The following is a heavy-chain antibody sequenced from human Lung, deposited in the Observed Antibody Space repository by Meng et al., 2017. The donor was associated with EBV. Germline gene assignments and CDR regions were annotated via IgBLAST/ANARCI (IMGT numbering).Heavy chain of an antibody. D-gene: IGHD3-22*01. V-gene: IGHV7-4-1*02. J-gene: IGHJ2*01. CDR3: ARGGPYPDSSGFHWYFDL. CDR1: GYTFINYA. CDR2: INTHTGNP. Sequence: QVQVVQSRPEWTKPGXSVKVCWKACGYTFINYAINWVRQAPGQGLAWKGWINTHTGNPPYGQGFTGRFVLSSDTSVSTANLQISSLKAEDTAVYYCARGGPYPDSSGFHWYFDLWGRGTLVTVSS.